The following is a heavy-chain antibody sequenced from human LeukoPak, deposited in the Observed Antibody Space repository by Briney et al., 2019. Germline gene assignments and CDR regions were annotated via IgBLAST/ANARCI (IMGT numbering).Heavy chain of an antibody. V-gene: IGHV3-53*01. CDR3: AGPYLGYCSGGNCPLNY. CDR1: GFTVSSNY. CDR2: IYSGGST. D-gene: IGHD2-15*01. Sequence: PGGSLRLSCAASGFTVSSNYMSWVRQAPGKGLEWVSVIYSGGSTYYADSVKGRFTISRDNSKNTLYLQMNSLRAEDTAVYYCAGPYLGYCSGGNCPLNYWGQGTLVTVSS. J-gene: IGHJ4*02.